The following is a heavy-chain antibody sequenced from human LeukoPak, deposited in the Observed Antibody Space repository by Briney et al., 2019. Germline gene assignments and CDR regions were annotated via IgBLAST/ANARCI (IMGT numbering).Heavy chain of an antibody. CDR2: ITTSSSYI. V-gene: IGHV3-21*04. D-gene: IGHD3-10*01. J-gene: IGHJ4*02. Sequence: PGGSLRLSCAASGFTFSSYSMNWVRQAPGKGLEWVSSITTSSSYINYADSVKGRFTISRDNSKNTLYLQMNSLRAEDTAVYYCAKDKDYYGSDYWGQGTLVTVSS. CDR3: AKDKDYYGSDY. CDR1: GFTFSSYS.